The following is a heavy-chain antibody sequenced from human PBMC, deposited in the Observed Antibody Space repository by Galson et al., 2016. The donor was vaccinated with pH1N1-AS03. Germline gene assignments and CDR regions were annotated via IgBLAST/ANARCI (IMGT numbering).Heavy chain of an antibody. CDR2: ISDDGHSI. J-gene: IGHJ4*02. V-gene: IGHV3-43*02. CDR3: AKGQGSRSPYLGS. CDR1: GFTFDDYA. D-gene: IGHD3-10*01. Sequence: SLRLSCAASGFTFDDYAMHWVRQPPEKGLEWVSYISDDGHSISYADSVKGRFTISRDNSRKSLFLQMNSLRPEDTAFFYCAKGQGSRSPYLGSWGQGTLVTVSS.